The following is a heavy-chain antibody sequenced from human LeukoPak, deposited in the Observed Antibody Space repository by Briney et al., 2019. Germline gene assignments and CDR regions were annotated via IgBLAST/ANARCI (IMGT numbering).Heavy chain of an antibody. J-gene: IGHJ4*02. CDR3: ARYEYSGYDF. D-gene: IGHD5-12*01. V-gene: IGHV3-21*01. CDR2: ITSEGHST. CDR1: GFTFRIYR. Sequence: PGESPRLSCVASGFTFRIYRMDWVRQAPGKGLEWVSSITSEGHSTYYRDSVKGRFTISRDNAKHSLYLQMNSLRADDTAVYYCARYEYSGYDFWGQGTLVTVSS.